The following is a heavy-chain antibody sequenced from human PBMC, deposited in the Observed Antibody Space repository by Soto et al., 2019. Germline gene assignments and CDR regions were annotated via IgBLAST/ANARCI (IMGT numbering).Heavy chain of an antibody. J-gene: IGHJ2*01. CDR1: GGSISSSYW. CDR3: ARKTYRRFDL. V-gene: IGHV4-4*02. Sequence: QVQLQESGPGLVKPSGTLSLTCVVSGGSISSSYWWTWVRQPPGEGLEWIGEIFHSGSSNSKPSLKSRVTISVDMSENQFSLKLRDVTAADTAVYYCARKTYRRFDLWGRGTLVTVSS. CDR2: IFHSGSS. D-gene: IGHD3-16*02.